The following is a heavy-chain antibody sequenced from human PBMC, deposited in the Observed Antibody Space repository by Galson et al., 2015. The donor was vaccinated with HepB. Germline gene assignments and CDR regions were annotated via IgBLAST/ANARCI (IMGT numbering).Heavy chain of an antibody. CDR2: IYYSGST. J-gene: IGHJ4*02. D-gene: IGHD3-10*01. V-gene: IGHV4-39*01. CDR1: GGSISSSRYY. CDR3: ARRAAYYYGSGSWYYFDY. Sequence: ETLSLTCTVSGGSISSSRYYWGWIRQPPGKGLEWIGSIYYSGSTYYNPSLKSRVTISIDTSKNQFSLRLSSVTAADTAVYYCARRAAYYYGSGSWYYFDYWGQGTLVTVSS.